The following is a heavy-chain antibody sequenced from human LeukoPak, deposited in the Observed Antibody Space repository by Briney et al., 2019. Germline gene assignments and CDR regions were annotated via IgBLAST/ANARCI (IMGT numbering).Heavy chain of an antibody. D-gene: IGHD1-14*01. J-gene: IGHJ4*02. CDR3: ARDPPGGDAY. CDR2: IIPILGIA. V-gene: IGHV1-69*04. Sequence: SVKVSCKASEGTFSSYAISWVRQAPGQGLEWMGRIIPILGIANYAQKFQGRVTITADKSTSTAYMELSSLRSEDTAVYYCARDPPGGDAYWGQGTLVTVSS. CDR1: EGTFSSYA.